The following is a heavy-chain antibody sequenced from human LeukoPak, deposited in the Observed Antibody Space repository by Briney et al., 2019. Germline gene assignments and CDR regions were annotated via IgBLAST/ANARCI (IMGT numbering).Heavy chain of an antibody. Sequence: ASVKVSCKASGYTFTSYYMHWVRQAPGQGLEWMGIINPSGGSTSYAQKFQGRVTMTRDMSTSTVYMELSSLRSEDTAVYYCARARRVVVTAKPYYYYYMDVWAKGTTVTVSS. D-gene: IGHD2-21*02. CDR3: ARARRVVVTAKPYYYYYMDV. CDR1: GYTFTSYY. CDR2: INPSGGST. J-gene: IGHJ6*03. V-gene: IGHV1-46*01.